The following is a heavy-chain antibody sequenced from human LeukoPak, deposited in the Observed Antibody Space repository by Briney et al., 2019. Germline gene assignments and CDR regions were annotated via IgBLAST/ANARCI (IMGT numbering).Heavy chain of an antibody. Sequence: SETLSLTCAVYGGSFSGYYWSWIRQPPGKGLEWIGYIYYSGSTNYNPSLKSRVTISVDTSKNQFSLKLSSVTAADTAVYYCARCMGSYSDAFDIWGQGTMVTVSS. J-gene: IGHJ3*02. CDR1: GGSFSGYY. CDR2: IYYSGST. D-gene: IGHD3-10*01. CDR3: ARCMGSYSDAFDI. V-gene: IGHV4-59*01.